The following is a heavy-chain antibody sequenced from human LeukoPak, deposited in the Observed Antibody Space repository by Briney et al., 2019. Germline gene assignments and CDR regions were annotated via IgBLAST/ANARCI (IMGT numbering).Heavy chain of an antibody. CDR3: ARDVGITVADSFDP. CDR1: GYTFTRYN. J-gene: IGHJ5*02. CDR2: INPSDGST. V-gene: IGHV1-46*01. Sequence: ASVKVSCKASGYTFTRYNMHWVRQAPGQGLEWMGIINPSDGSTSYAQRFQGRVTMTTDTSTSTVYMEVRGLRSDDTAMYYCARDVGITVADSFDPWGQGTLVTVSS. D-gene: IGHD6-13*01.